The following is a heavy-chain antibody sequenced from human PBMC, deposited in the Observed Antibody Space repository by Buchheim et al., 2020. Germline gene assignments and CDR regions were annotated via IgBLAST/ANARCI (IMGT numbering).Heavy chain of an antibody. J-gene: IGHJ5*02. CDR3: AKDWRGYCSSTSCPGRFDP. V-gene: IGHV3-23*01. CDR1: GFTFSSYA. D-gene: IGHD2-2*01. Sequence: EVQLLESGGGLVQPGGSLRLSCAASGFTFSSYAMSWVRQAPGKGLEWVSAISGSGGSTYYADSVKGRFTISRDNSKNTLYLQMNSLRAEDTAVYYCAKDWRGYCSSTSCPGRFDPWGQGTL. CDR2: ISGSGGST.